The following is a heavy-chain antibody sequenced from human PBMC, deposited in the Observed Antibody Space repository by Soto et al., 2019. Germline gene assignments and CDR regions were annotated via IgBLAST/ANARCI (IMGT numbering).Heavy chain of an antibody. CDR3: ATAGYYRFDF. CDR1: GFTFSTYW. Sequence: GGSLRLSCATSGFTFSTYWMHWVRQAPGEGLVWVSRMNSGGTTINYADAVKGRFTISRDNAKNTLYLQMDSLRAEDTAVYYCATAGYYRFDFWGQGTLVTVSS. J-gene: IGHJ4*02. CDR2: MNSGGTTI. V-gene: IGHV3-74*01. D-gene: IGHD3-10*01.